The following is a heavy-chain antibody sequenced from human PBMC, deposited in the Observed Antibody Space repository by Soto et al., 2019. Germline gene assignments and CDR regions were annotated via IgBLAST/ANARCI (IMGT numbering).Heavy chain of an antibody. D-gene: IGHD3-22*01. Sequence: GGSLRLSCAASGFTVSTNYMSWVRQAPGRGLEWVSLIHSGGSAYYADSVKGRFTISRDNSKTTLYLQMNSLRAEDSAVYYCATHYYESSGYYYYYYYMDVWGKGTTVTVSS. V-gene: IGHV3-66*02. CDR1: GFTVSTNY. CDR2: IHSGGSA. CDR3: ATHYYESSGYYYYYYYMDV. J-gene: IGHJ6*03.